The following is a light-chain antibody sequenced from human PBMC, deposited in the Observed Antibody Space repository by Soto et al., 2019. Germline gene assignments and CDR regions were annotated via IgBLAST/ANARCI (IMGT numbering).Light chain of an antibody. CDR3: SSYTSSSTRV. CDR2: DVS. V-gene: IGLV2-14*01. CDR1: SSDVGGYKY. J-gene: IGLJ1*01. Sequence: QSVLTQPASVSGSPGQSITISCTGTSSDVGGYKYVSWYQQHPGEAPKLMIYDVSNRPSGVSNRFSGSKSGNTASLTISGLQAEDEADYYCSSYTSSSTRVFGTETKVTVL.